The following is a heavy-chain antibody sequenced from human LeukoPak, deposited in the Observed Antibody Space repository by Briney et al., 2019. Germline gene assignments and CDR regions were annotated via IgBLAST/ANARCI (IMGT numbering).Heavy chain of an antibody. D-gene: IGHD3-22*01. Sequence: SETLSLTCAVSGGSISSGGYSWSWIRQPPGKGLEWIGYIYHSGSIYYNPSLKSRVTISVDRSKNQFSLKLSSVTAADTAVYYCASEYYYDSSGYKWGQGTLVTVSS. V-gene: IGHV4-30-2*01. J-gene: IGHJ4*02. CDR2: IYHSGSI. CDR1: GGSISSGGYS. CDR3: ASEYYYDSSGYK.